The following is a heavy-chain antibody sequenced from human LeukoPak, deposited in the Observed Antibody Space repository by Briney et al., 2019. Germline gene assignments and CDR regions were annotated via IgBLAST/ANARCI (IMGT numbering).Heavy chain of an antibody. CDR1: GGPISSDY. J-gene: IGHJ6*04. D-gene: IGHD1-1*01. CDR3: ARLLAGTTLMDV. V-gene: IGHV4-59*01. Sequence: SETLSLTCTVSGGPISSDYWAWIRQPSGKGLECIGYIFYSGSTNYTPSLKSRVTMSVDTSKNRFSLKLSSVTAADTAVYYCARLLAGTTLMDVWGKGTTVTVSS. CDR2: IFYSGST.